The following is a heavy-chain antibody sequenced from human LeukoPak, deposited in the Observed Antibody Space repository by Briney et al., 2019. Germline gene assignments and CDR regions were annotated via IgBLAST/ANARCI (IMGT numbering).Heavy chain of an antibody. D-gene: IGHD2-2*01. V-gene: IGHV3-23*01. CDR2: ISGSGIRT. CDR1: GFTFSSYA. J-gene: IGHJ4*02. Sequence: PGGSLRLSCAASGFTFSSYAMSWVRQAPGKGLEWVSGISGSGIRTFYADSVKGRFTISRDNSKNTLYLQMNSLRAEDTAVYYCRVTPRPYCSSTNPSPCGPYYFDYWGQGTLVTVSS. CDR3: RVTPRPYCSSTNPSPCGPYYFDY.